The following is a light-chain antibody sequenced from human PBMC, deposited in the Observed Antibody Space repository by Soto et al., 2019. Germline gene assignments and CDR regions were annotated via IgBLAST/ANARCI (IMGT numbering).Light chain of an antibody. CDR2: ATS. V-gene: IGKV3-20*01. Sequence: DIVLTQSTDSLSLSPGERATLSYRASQSVSTTQLGWYQQRPGQPPRLLMYATSSRATGIPDRFSGSGSGTDFTLTISRLEPEDLAVYYCQHYGSTRVTFGQGTRLEIK. CDR1: QSVSTTQ. J-gene: IGKJ5*01. CDR3: QHYGSTRVT.